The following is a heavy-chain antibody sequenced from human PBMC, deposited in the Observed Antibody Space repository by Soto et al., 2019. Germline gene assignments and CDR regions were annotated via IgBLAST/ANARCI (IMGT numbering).Heavy chain of an antibody. CDR3: ARDPVLLWFGELLDDAFDI. D-gene: IGHD3-10*01. Sequence: QVQLVQSGAEVKKPGASVKVSCKASGYTFTSYVISWWRQPPGQGLKWMGWISAYNGNTNYAQKLQGRVTMTTDTSTSTAYMELRSLRSDDTAVYYCARDPVLLWFGELLDDAFDIWGQGTMVTVSS. V-gene: IGHV1-18*01. CDR1: GYTFTSYV. J-gene: IGHJ3*02. CDR2: ISAYNGNT.